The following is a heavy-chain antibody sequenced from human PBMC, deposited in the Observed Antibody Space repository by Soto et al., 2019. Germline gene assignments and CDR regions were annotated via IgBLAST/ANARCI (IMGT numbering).Heavy chain of an antibody. CDR3: ASLLRFVVVPAATVWFDP. J-gene: IGHJ5*02. V-gene: IGHV4-39*01. Sequence: PSETLSLTCSFSGGSISSSSYYLGWIRQPPGKGLEWIGSIYYSGSTYYNPSLKSRVTISVDTSKNQFSLKLSSVTAADTAVYYCASLLRFVVVPAATVWFDPWGQGTLVTVSS. D-gene: IGHD2-2*01. CDR2: IYYSGST. CDR1: GGSISSSSYY.